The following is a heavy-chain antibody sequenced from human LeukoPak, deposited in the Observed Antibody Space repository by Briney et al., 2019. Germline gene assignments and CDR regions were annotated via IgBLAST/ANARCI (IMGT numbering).Heavy chain of an antibody. V-gene: IGHV4-4*09. J-gene: IGHJ2*01. CDR3: ARFHSGPSGWYVLWYFDL. CDR1: GGSVSSYY. CDR2: IYNREST. D-gene: IGHD6-19*01. Sequence: SETLSLTCTVSGGSVSSYYWSWIRQPPGKGLEWIGYIYNRESTKYNSSLESLVTMSVDTSKNQLYLKLSSVTAADTAVYYCARFHSGPSGWYVLWYFDLWGRGTLVTVSS.